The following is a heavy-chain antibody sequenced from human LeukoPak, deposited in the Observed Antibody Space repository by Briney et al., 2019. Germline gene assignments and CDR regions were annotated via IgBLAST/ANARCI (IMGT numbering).Heavy chain of an antibody. CDR3: ARDRLHYGEYEKTFDY. V-gene: IGHV3-48*01. Sequence: GGSLRLSCAASGFPLSSYAMSWVRQASGKGLEWVSYITFSSSIIYYADSVKGRFTISRDNAKNSLYLQMNSLRAEDTAVYYCARDRLHYGEYEKTFDYWGQGTLVSVSS. CDR1: GFPLSSYA. J-gene: IGHJ4*02. D-gene: IGHD4-17*01. CDR2: ITFSSSII.